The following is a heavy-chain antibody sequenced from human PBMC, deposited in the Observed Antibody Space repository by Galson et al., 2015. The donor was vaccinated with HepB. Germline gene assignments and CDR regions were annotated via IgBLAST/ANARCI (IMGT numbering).Heavy chain of an antibody. Sequence: SETLSLTCAVYGGSFSGYYWSWIRQPPGKGLEWIGEINHSGSTNYNPSLKSRITISVDTSKNQFSLKLSSVTAADTAVYYCARERSYYSPRYHNWIDPWGQGTLVTVSS. V-gene: IGHV4-34*01. D-gene: IGHD3-10*01. CDR3: ARERSYYSPRYHNWIDP. CDR2: INHSGST. CDR1: GGSFSGYY. J-gene: IGHJ5*02.